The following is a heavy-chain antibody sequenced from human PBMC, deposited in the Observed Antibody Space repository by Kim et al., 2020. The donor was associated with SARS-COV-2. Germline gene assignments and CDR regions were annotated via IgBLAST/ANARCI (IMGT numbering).Heavy chain of an antibody. J-gene: IGHJ5*02. CDR3: ARTRAPTDNWFDP. V-gene: IGHV3-30-3*01. D-gene: IGHD1-26*01. CDR1: GFTFSSYA. CDR2: ISYDGSNK. Sequence: GGSLRLSCAASGFTFSSYAMHWVRQAPGKGLEWVAVISYDGSNKYYADSVKGRFTISRDNSKHTLYLQMNSLRAEDTAVYYCARTRAPTDNWFDPWGQGTLVTVSS.